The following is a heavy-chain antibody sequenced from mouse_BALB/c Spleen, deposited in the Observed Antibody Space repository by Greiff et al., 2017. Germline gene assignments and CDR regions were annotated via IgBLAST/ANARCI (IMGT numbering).Heavy chain of an antibody. CDR2: IYPYNGGT. J-gene: IGHJ2*01. V-gene: IGHV1S29*02. D-gene: IGHD1-1*01. CDR1: GYTFTDYN. CDR3: ARWYYGSSYYFDY. Sequence: EVKVEESGPELVKPGASVKISCKASGYTFTDYNMHWVKQSHGKSLEWIGYIYPYNGGTGYNQKFKSKATLTVDNSSSTAYMELRSLTSEDSAVYYCARWYYGSSYYFDYWGQGTTLTVSS.